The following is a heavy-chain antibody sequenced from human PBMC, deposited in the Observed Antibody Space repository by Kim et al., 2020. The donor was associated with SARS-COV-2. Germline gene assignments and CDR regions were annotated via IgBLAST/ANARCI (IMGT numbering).Heavy chain of an antibody. Sequence: GGSLRLSCVASGFAFGRYEMTWVRQAPGKGLEWISYINDIGSATNYADSVEGRFTVSRDNARNSLLLQMNTLRAEDTAVYYCVRKSFMPSRYVYNGMDVWGQETTVTVSS. CDR1: GFAFGRYE. CDR3: VRKSFMPSRYVYNGMDV. D-gene: IGHD2-2*01. CDR2: INDIGSAT. V-gene: IGHV3-48*03. J-gene: IGHJ6*02.